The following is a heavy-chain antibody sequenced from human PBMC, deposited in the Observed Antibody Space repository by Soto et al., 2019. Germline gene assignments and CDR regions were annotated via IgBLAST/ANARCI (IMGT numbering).Heavy chain of an antibody. Sequence: SETLSLTCTVPGGSISSGGYYWSWIRQHPGKGLEWIGYIYYSGSTYYNPSLKGRVTISVDTSKNQFSLKLSSVSAADTAVYYCARGPSGDKVDYWGQGIQVTVSS. D-gene: IGHD7-27*01. CDR1: GGSISSGGYY. V-gene: IGHV4-31*03. J-gene: IGHJ4*02. CDR3: ARGPSGDKVDY. CDR2: IYYSGST.